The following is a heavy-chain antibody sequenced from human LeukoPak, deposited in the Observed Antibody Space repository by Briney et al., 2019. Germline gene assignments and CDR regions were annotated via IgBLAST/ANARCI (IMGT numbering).Heavy chain of an antibody. V-gene: IGHV4-34*01. CDR3: ARVAAYYYDSSGYYTLDAFDI. CDR1: GGSFSGYY. D-gene: IGHD3-22*01. CDR2: INHSGST. J-gene: IGHJ3*02. Sequence: SETLSLTCAVYGGSFSGYYWSWIRQPPGKGLEWIGEINHSGSTNYNPSLKSRVTISVDTSKNQFSLKLSSVTAADTAVYYCARVAAYYYDSSGYYTLDAFDIWGQGTMVTVSS.